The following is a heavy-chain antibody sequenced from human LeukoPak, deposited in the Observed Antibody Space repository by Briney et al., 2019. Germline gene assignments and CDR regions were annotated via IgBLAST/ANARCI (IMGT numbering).Heavy chain of an antibody. CDR1: GFTFDDYG. D-gene: IGHD3-22*01. CDR3: ARRRYDSSGYYLFDY. CDR2: INWNGGST. Sequence: GGSLRLSCAASGFTFDDYGMSWVRQAPGKGLEWVSGINWNGGSTGYADSVKGRFTISRDNAKNSLYLQMNSLRAEDTALYYRARRRYDSSGYYLFDYWGQGTLVTVSS. J-gene: IGHJ4*02. V-gene: IGHV3-20*04.